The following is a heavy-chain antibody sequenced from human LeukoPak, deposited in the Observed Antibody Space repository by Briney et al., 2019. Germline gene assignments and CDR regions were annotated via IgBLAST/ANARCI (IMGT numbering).Heavy chain of an antibody. CDR2: ISYDGSNK. CDR3: ARGLLSAGSGWPSWASIAYYYYGMDV. J-gene: IGHJ6*02. D-gene: IGHD6-19*01. CDR1: GFTFSSYA. V-gene: IGHV3-30-3*01. Sequence: GGSLRLSCAASGFTFSSYAMHWVRQAPGKGLEWVAVISYDGSNKYYADSVKGRFTISRDNSKNTLYLQMNSLRAEDTAVYYCARGLLSAGSGWPSWASIAYYYYGMDVWGQGTTVTVSS.